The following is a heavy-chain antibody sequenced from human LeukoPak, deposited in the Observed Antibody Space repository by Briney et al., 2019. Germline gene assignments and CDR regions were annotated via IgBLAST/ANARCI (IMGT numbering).Heavy chain of an antibody. D-gene: IGHD1-20*01. CDR3: ARERGSITGTTSLGVWFDP. Sequence: SGTLSLTCAVSGGSISSSNWWSWVRQPPGKGLEWIGEIYHSGSTNYNPSLKSRVTISVDKSKNQFSLKLSSVTAADTAVYYCARERGSITGTTSLGVWFDPWGQGTLVTVSS. CDR2: IYHSGST. J-gene: IGHJ5*02. V-gene: IGHV4-4*02. CDR1: GGSISSSNW.